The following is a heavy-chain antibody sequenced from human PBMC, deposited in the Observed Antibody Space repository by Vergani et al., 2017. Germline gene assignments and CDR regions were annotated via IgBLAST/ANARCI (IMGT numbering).Heavy chain of an antibody. Sequence: QVQLQESGPGLVKPSQTLSLTCTVSGGSINSHNYYWSWIRQPAGKGLEWIGRIHTSGSTNYNPSLKSRVTMSEDTSKKQFSLNLTSVTAADTAVYFCARGSCLGCSCYKALFDYWGQGILVTVSS. J-gene: IGHJ4*02. CDR2: IHTSGST. CDR1: GGSINSHNYY. D-gene: IGHD3-22*01. CDR3: ARGSCLGCSCYKALFDY. V-gene: IGHV4-61*02.